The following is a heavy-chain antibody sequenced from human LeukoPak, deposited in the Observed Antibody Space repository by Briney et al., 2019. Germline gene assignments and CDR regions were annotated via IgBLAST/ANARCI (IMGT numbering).Heavy chain of an antibody. CDR3: ARGYSSSSPSGFAFDI. D-gene: IGHD6-6*01. CDR1: GFTFSSYS. CDR2: INSDGSST. Sequence: PGGSLRLSCAASGFTFSSYSMNWVRQAPGKGLVWVSRINSDGSSTIYADSVKGRFTMSRDNAKNTLYLQMNSLRAEETAVYYCARGYSSSSPSGFAFDIWGQGTMVTVSS. V-gene: IGHV3-74*01. J-gene: IGHJ3*02.